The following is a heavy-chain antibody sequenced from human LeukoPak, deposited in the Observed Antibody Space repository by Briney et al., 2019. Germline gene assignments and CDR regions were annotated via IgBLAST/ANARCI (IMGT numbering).Heavy chain of an antibody. CDR1: GYTFTGYY. CDR3: ARVKGGTLLWFGESTDNYFDY. J-gene: IGHJ4*02. Sequence: ASVKVSCKASGYTFTGYYMHWVRQAPGQGLEWMGWINPNSGGTNYAQKFQGRVTMTRDTSISTAYMELSRLRSDDTAVYYCARVKGGTLLWFGESTDNYFDYWGQGTLVTVSS. V-gene: IGHV1-2*02. D-gene: IGHD3-10*01. CDR2: INPNSGGT.